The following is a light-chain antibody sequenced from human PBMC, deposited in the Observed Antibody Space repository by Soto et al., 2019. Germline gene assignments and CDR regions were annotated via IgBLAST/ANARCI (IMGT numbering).Light chain of an antibody. Sequence: DIQMTQSPSSLSASVGSRVTITCRASQGISHYLAWYQQKPGKIPRLLIYAAYTVQSGVPSRFSGSGSGTDFTLTISSLQPEDVATYYCQKYNIAPWTFGQGTKVDIK. V-gene: IGKV1-27*01. CDR2: AAY. J-gene: IGKJ1*01. CDR3: QKYNIAPWT. CDR1: QGISHY.